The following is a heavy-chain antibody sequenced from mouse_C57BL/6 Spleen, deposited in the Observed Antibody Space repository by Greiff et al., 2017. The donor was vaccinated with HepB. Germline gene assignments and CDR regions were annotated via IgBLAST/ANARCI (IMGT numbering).Heavy chain of an antibody. V-gene: IGHV5-17*01. J-gene: IGHJ2*01. CDR3: ARLGSLFDY. CDR1: GFTFSDYG. Sequence: EVKLVESGGGLVKPGGSLKLSFAASGFTFSDYGMHWVRQAPEKGLEWVAYISSGSSTIYYADTVKGRFTISRDNAKNTLFLQMTSLRSEDTAMYYCARLGSLFDYWGQGTTLTVSS. CDR2: ISSGSSTI. D-gene: IGHD3-3*01.